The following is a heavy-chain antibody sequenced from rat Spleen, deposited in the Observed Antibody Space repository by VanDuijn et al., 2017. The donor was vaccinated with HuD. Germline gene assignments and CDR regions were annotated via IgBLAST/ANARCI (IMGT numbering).Heavy chain of an antibody. CDR2: ISTGGGNT. D-gene: IGHD1-2*01. J-gene: IGHJ2*01. CDR3: ATHGTMAARSGYYFDS. V-gene: IGHV5-25*01. CDR1: GFTFSNYY. Sequence: EVQLVESEGGLVQPGRSMKLSCAASGFTFSNYYMAWVRQAPTKGLEWVASISTGGGNTYYRDSVRGRFTISRDNSKSTLYLQMDSLRSEDTATYYCATHGTMAARSGYYFDSWGQGVMVTVSS.